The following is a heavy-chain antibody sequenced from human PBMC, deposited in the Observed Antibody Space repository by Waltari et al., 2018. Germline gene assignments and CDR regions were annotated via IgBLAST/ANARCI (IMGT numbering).Heavy chain of an antibody. CDR2: IYWNDDK. V-gene: IGHV2-5*01. CDR1: GFSLSTSGVG. Sequence: QITLKESGPTLVKPTQTPTLTCTFSGFSLSTSGVGVGWIRQPPGKALEWLALIYWNDDKRYSPSLKSRLTITKDTSKNQVVLTMTNMDPVDTATYYCAHSRFGEFIVLGDYFDYWGQGTLVTVSS. D-gene: IGHD3-10*01. J-gene: IGHJ4*02. CDR3: AHSRFGEFIVLGDYFDY.